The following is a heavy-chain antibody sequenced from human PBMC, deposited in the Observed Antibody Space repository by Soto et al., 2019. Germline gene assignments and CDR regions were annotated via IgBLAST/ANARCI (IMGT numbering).Heavy chain of an antibody. J-gene: IGHJ4*02. CDR1: GFTFSSYG. D-gene: IGHD4-17*01. CDR2: IWYDGSNK. V-gene: IGHV3-33*01. CDR3: ARETGPTVTTAFDY. Sequence: QVQLVESGGGVVQPGRSLRLSCAASGFTFSSYGMHWVRQAPGKGLEWVAVIWYDGSNKYYADSVKGRFTISRDNSKNTLYRQMNSLRAEDTAVYYCARETGPTVTTAFDYWGQGTLVTVSS.